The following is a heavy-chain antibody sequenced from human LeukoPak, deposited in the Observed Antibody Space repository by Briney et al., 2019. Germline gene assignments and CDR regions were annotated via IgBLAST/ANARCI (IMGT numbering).Heavy chain of an antibody. D-gene: IGHD5-12*01. Sequence: PGGSLRLSCAASGFTFSSYSMNWVRHAPGKGLEWVSSISSSSSYIYYADSVKGRFTISRDNAKNSLYLQMNSLRAEDTAVYYCWRVYGGYDPLFDYGGQGPLVPVSS. J-gene: IGHJ4*02. CDR2: ISSSSSYI. V-gene: IGHV3-21*01. CDR3: WRVYGGYDPLFDY. CDR1: GFTFSSYS.